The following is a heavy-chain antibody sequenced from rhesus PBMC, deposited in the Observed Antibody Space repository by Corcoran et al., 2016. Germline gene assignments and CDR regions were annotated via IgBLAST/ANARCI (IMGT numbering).Heavy chain of an antibody. Sequence: QVQLQESGPGLVKPSETLSLTCAVSRGSVSSSNWWSWIRQPPGKGLEWSGYISGRSGSKHYNPSLKSRVTISTDTSKNQFSLKLSSVTAADTAVYYCARSPYSGYSSFWYFDLWGPGTPITISS. CDR3: ARSPYSGYSSFWYFDL. CDR2: ISGRSGSK. V-gene: IGHV4-65*01. CDR1: RGSVSSSNW. D-gene: IGHD5-24*01. J-gene: IGHJ2*01.